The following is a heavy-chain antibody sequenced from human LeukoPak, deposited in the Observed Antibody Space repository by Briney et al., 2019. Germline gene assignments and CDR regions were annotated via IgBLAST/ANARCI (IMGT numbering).Heavy chain of an antibody. CDR3: ARAVWDY. CDR2: IYSDGNT. Sequence: PGGSLRLSCAASGFTVSSDYMSWVRQAPGKGLEWVSVIYSDGNTYYADSVKGRFTISRDNSKNTVFLQMNSLRAEDTAVYYCARAVWDYWGQGTLVTVSS. J-gene: IGHJ4*02. CDR1: GFTVSSDY. V-gene: IGHV3-66*01. D-gene: IGHD3-16*01.